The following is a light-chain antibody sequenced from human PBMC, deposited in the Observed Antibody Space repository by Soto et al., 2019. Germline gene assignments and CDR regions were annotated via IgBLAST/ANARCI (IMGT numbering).Light chain of an antibody. CDR1: QGITNY. V-gene: IGKV1-27*01. CDR3: QKYNSAPLS. Sequence: DIQMTQSPSSLCASVGDRVTITSRASQGITNYLAWYQQNPGKAPKLLIYAASTLQSGVTSRFSGSGSGTDFTLTISGLQPEDVATYYCQKYNSAPLSFGGGTKVEIK. J-gene: IGKJ4*02. CDR2: AAS.